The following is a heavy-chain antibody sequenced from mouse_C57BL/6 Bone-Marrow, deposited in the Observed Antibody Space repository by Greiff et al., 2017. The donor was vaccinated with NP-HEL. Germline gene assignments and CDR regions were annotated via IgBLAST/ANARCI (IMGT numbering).Heavy chain of an antibody. V-gene: IGHV1-55*01. CDR2: IYPGSGST. J-gene: IGHJ1*03. CDR3: ASPLYYYGSSWYFDV. Sequence: QVQLQQPGAELVKPGASVKMSCKASGYTFTSYWITWVKQRPGQGLEWIGDIYPGSGSTNYNEKFKSKATLTVDTSSSTAYMQLSSLTSEDSAVYYCASPLYYYGSSWYFDVWGTGTTVTVSS. D-gene: IGHD1-1*01. CDR1: GYTFTSYW.